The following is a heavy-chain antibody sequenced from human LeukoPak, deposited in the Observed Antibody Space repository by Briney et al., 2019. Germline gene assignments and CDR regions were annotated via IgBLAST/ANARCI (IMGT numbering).Heavy chain of an antibody. CDR2: IGSSSSYI. D-gene: IGHD6-13*01. J-gene: IGHJ4*02. CDR3: ARDFSSSWYLYFDY. V-gene: IGHV3-21*01. Sequence: PGGSLRLSCAASGFTFSSYSMNWVRQAPGKGLEWVSSIGSSSSYIYYADSVKGRFTISRDNAKNSLYLQMNSLRAEDTAVYYCARDFSSSWYLYFDYWGQGTLVTVSS. CDR1: GFTFSSYS.